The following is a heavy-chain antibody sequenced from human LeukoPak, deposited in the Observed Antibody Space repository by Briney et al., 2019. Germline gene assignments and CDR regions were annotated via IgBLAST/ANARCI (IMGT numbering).Heavy chain of an antibody. J-gene: IGHJ3*02. CDR3: ARARNYYDSSDYYYEGDAFDI. Sequence: SETLSLTCAVYGGSFSGYYWSWIRQPPGKGLEWIGEINNSGSTNYNPSLKSLVTISEETSKTQFSLRLSSVNTAATAVYYCARARNYYDSSDYYYEGDAFDIWGQGTMVTVSS. CDR1: GGSFSGYY. CDR2: INNSGST. D-gene: IGHD3-22*01. V-gene: IGHV4-34*01.